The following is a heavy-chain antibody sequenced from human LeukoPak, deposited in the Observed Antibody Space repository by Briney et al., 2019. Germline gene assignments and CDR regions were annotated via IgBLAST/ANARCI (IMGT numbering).Heavy chain of an antibody. CDR1: GFTFDDYA. V-gene: IGHV3-9*01. CDR2: ISWNSGSI. Sequence: LPGRSLRLSCAASGFTFDDYAMHWVRQAPGKGLEWVSGISWNSGSIGYADSVKGRFTISRDNAKNSLYLQMNSLRAEDTAVYYCAREMGSSSWYRDDAFDIWGQGTMVTVSS. D-gene: IGHD6-13*01. J-gene: IGHJ3*02. CDR3: AREMGSSSWYRDDAFDI.